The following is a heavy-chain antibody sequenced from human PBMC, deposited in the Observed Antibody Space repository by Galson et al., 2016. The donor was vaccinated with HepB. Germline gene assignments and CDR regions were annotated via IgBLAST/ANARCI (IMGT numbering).Heavy chain of an antibody. CDR3: AGPSMGDMDY. CDR2: VTWNGSLSI. J-gene: IGHJ4*02. V-gene: IGHV3-43*01. CDR1: GFTFDDYT. Sequence: SLRLSCAASGFTFDDYTMHWVRQTPGKGLEWVSLVTWNGSLSILYADSVKGRFTIFRDDSENSLYLQMDSMRDEDTAVYYCAGPSMGDMDYWGQGTLVIVSS. D-gene: IGHD2-21*02.